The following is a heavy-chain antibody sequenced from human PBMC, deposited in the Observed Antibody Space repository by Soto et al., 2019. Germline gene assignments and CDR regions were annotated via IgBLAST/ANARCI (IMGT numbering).Heavy chain of an antibody. V-gene: IGHV3-23*01. D-gene: IGHD4-17*01. CDR2: ISKTGVST. Sequence: EVQLLESGGGLVQPGGSLRLSCAASGFTFSTYAMNWVRQAPGKGLEWVSAISKTGVSTYYAESVRSRFTISRDNSINTLYLQMSGLRTEDTAVYYCAHPRGYGVFDAVDIWGQGTMVTVSS. J-gene: IGHJ3*02. CDR1: GFTFSTYA. CDR3: AHPRGYGVFDAVDI.